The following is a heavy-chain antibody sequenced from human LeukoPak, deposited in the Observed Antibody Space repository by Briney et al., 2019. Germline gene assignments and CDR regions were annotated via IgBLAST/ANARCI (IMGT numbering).Heavy chain of an antibody. J-gene: IGHJ6*02. CDR1: GGSISTYY. V-gene: IGHV4-59*01. CDR2: IHYSGSS. CDR3: ARDASALNYYYDVDV. Sequence: ASETLSLTCAVSGGSISTYYWSWIRQPPGKGLEWIGYIHYSGSSNYNPSLKSRVTISVDTSKNQFSLNLSSVTAADTAVYYCARDASALNYYYDVDVWGQGTTVTVSS.